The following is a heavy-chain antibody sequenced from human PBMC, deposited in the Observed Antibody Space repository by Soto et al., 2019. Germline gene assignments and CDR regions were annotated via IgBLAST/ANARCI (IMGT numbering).Heavy chain of an antibody. V-gene: IGHV3-30*18. CDR3: AKVGRQWLVTSDFNY. CDR2: VSHDGRNT. J-gene: IGHJ4*02. CDR1: GFTFSDYA. D-gene: IGHD6-19*01. Sequence: VQLVESGGGVVQPGRSLRLSCAASGFTFSDYAMHWVRQAPGKGLEWVAVVSHDGRNTHYAVSVKGRFTISRDSSENTVSLEMTSLRAEDTAVYYCAKVGRQWLVTSDFNYWGQGALVTVSS.